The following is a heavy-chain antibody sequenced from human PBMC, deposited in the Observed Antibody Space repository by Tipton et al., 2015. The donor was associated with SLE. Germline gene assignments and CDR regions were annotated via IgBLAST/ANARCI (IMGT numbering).Heavy chain of an antibody. J-gene: IGHJ5*02. CDR2: INQSGST. Sequence: AGLVKPSETLSLTCAVYGGSFSGYYWSWIRQPPGKGLEWIGEINQSGSTNYNASLKSRVAISVDTSKNQFSLRLSSVTAADSAVYYCARRPGGTGFDPWGQGSPVIVSS. CDR1: GGSFSGYY. V-gene: IGHV4-34*01. CDR3: ARRPGGTGFDP. D-gene: IGHD6-13*01.